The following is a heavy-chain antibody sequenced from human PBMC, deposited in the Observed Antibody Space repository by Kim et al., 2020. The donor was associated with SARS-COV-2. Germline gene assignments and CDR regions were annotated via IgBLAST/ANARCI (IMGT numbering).Heavy chain of an antibody. V-gene: IGHV1-24*01. J-gene: IGHJ6*02. D-gene: IGHD3-3*01. CDR3: AFWSGYYHPYGMDV. Sequence: ASVKVSCKVSGYTLTELSMHWVRQAPGKGLEWMGGFDPEDGETIYAQKFQGRVTMTEDTSTDTAYMELSSLRSEDTAVYYCAFWSGYYHPYGMDVWGQGTTVTVSS. CDR1: GYTLTELS. CDR2: FDPEDGET.